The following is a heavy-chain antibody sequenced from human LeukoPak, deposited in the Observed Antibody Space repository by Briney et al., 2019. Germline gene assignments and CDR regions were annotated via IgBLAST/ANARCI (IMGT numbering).Heavy chain of an antibody. V-gene: IGHV4-4*07. CDR1: GGSVSSYY. D-gene: IGHD3-3*02. Sequence: SETLSLTCTVSGGSVSSYYWSWIRQPAGKGLEWIGRTYTSGSTNYNPSLKSRVTMSVDTSKNQFSLKLSSVTAADTAVYYCASPVIFGYDAFDIWGQGTMVTVSS. CDR3: ASPVIFGYDAFDI. CDR2: TYTSGST. J-gene: IGHJ3*02.